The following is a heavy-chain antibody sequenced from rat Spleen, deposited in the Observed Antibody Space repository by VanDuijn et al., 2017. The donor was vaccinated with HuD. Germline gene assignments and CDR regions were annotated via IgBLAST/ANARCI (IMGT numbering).Heavy chain of an antibody. CDR3: TTDRLGADYFDY. CDR2: ISYDGGST. CDR1: GFNFNEYW. Sequence: EVQLVESGGGLVQPGSSLKLSCAASGFNFNEYWMGWVRQAPKKGLEWVAYISYDGGSTYYRDSVKGRFTISRDNAKSTLYLQMDSLRSEDTATYYCTTDRLGADYFDYWGQGVMVTVSS. D-gene: IGHD5-1*01. V-gene: IGHV5-20*01. J-gene: IGHJ2*01.